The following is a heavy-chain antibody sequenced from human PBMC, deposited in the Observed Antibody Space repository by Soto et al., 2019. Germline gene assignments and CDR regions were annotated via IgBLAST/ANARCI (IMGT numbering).Heavy chain of an antibody. CDR1: GGSVNIGTYY. CDR2: IHYSGST. D-gene: IGHD6-13*01. J-gene: IGHJ4*02. Sequence: SETLSLTCTVPGGSVNIGTYYWSWIRQPPGKGLEWIGFIHYSGSTNYNPSLNSRVTMSVDTSKNQFSLKLSSVTAADTAVYYCASHSSHWPFFDFWGQGALVTVSS. CDR3: ASHSSHWPFFDF. V-gene: IGHV4-61*01.